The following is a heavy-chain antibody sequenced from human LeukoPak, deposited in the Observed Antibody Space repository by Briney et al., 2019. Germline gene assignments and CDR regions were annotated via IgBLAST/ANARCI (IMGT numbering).Heavy chain of an antibody. Sequence: PGGSLRLSCAASGFNFRGFAMNWVRQTAGKGLEWVSDISGSGRTRDYADSVKGRFTISRDNAKNSLYLQMNSLRAEDTAVYYCARDDLYGDYIDYWGQGTLVTVSS. CDR3: ARDDLYGDYIDY. CDR1: GFNFRGFA. V-gene: IGHV3-23*01. J-gene: IGHJ4*02. D-gene: IGHD4-17*01. CDR2: ISGSGRTR.